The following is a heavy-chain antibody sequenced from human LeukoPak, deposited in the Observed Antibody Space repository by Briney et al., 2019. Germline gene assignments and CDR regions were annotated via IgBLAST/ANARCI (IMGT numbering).Heavy chain of an antibody. CDR3: AKDQRGYYDSSGYHHFDY. Sequence: GGSLRLSCAASGFTFSSYSMNWVRQAPGEGLEWVSSISSSSSYIYYADSVQGRFNISRDNAKNSLYLQMNSLRAEDTAVYYCAKDQRGYYDSSGYHHFDYWDQGTLVTVSS. CDR2: ISSSSSYI. J-gene: IGHJ4*02. CDR1: GFTFSSYS. D-gene: IGHD3-22*01. V-gene: IGHV3-21*01.